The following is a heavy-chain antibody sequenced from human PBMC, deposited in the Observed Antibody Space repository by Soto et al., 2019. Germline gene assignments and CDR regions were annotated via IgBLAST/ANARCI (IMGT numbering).Heavy chain of an antibody. CDR3: ARDRIAAAGTLDY. J-gene: IGHJ4*02. CDR1: GFTFSSDG. D-gene: IGHD6-13*01. V-gene: IGHV3-33*01. CDR2: IWYDGSNK. Sequence: QVQLVESGGGVVQPGRSLRLSCAAAGFTFSSDGMHWVRQAPGKGLEWVAVIWYDGSNKYYADSVKGRFTISRDNSKNTLYLQMNSLRAEDTAVYYCARDRIAAAGTLDYWGQGTLVAVSS.